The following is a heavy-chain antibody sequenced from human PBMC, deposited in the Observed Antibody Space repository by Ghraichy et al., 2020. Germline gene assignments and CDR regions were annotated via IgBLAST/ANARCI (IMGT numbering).Heavy chain of an antibody. J-gene: IGHJ4*02. D-gene: IGHD3-16*01. Sequence: GESLNISCAASGFTFSSYWMHWVRQAPGKGLVWVSRIHSDGMSTTYGDSVKGRFTISRDNAKNTVYLQMNSLRAEDTAVYYCVRAPRGGMAPAPFDYWGQGTLVTVSS. CDR3: VRAPRGGMAPAPFDY. CDR2: IHSDGMST. CDR1: GFTFSSYW. V-gene: IGHV3-74*01.